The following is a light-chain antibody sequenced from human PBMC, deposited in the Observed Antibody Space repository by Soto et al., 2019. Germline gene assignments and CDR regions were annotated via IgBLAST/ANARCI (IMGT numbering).Light chain of an antibody. J-gene: IGLJ2*01. V-gene: IGLV3-1*01. CDR3: QAWDSSTAV. CDR2: QDN. CDR1: ELGNKY. Sequence: SYELTQPPSVSVSPGQTATITCSGDELGNKYASWHQQKPGQSPLLVIYQDNKPPSGIPERFSGSNSGNTATLTISGTQAMDEADYYCQAWDSSTAVFGGGTKVTVL.